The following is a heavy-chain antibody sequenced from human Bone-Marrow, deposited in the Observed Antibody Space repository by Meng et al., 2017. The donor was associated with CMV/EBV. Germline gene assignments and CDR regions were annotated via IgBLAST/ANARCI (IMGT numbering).Heavy chain of an antibody. CDR1: GFTFNTYW. D-gene: IGHD3-10*01. CDR2: LNQDGSQK. J-gene: IGHJ4*02. V-gene: IGHV3-7*01. CDR3: ATDTGSH. Sequence: GESLKISCAASGFTFNTYWMTWVRQAPGKGLEWVATLNQDGSQKYYVDSVKGRFTVSKDNAENSLSLQMSSLRVEDTAVYYCATDTGSHWGQGTLVTVSS.